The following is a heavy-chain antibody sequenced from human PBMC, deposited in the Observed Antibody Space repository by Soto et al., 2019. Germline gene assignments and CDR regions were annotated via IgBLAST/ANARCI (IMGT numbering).Heavy chain of an antibody. CDR2: INPNSGGT. CDR3: ARESVIAAAGNYYYYGMDV. D-gene: IGHD6-13*01. Sequence: QVQLVQSGAEVKKPGASVKVSCKASGYTLTGYYMHWVRQAPGQGLEWMGWINPNSGGTNYAQKFQGWVTMTRDTSISTAYMELSRLRSDDTAVYYCARESVIAAAGNYYYYGMDVWGQGTTVTVSS. CDR1: GYTLTGYY. J-gene: IGHJ6*02. V-gene: IGHV1-2*04.